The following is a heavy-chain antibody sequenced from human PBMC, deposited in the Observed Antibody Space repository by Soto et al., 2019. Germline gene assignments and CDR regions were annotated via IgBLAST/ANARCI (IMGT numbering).Heavy chain of an antibody. CDR3: ARHWLRDTTVISNYYYYYGMDV. D-gene: IGHD4-17*01. CDR2: IYYSGST. Sequence: SETLSLTCTVSGGSSSSSSYYWGWIRQPPGKGLEWIGSIYYSGSTYYNPSLKSRVTISVDTSKNQFSLKLSSVTAADTAVYYCARHWLRDTTVISNYYYYYGMDVWGQGTTVTVSS. J-gene: IGHJ6*02. V-gene: IGHV4-39*01. CDR1: GGSSSSSSYY.